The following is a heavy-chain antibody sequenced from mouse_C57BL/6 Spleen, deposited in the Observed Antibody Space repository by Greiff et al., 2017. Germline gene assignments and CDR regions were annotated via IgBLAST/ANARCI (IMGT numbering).Heavy chain of an antibody. CDR2: ISDGGSYT. CDR1: GFTFSSYA. D-gene: IGHD4-1*01. J-gene: IGHJ2*01. CDR3: ARDSWGY. V-gene: IGHV5-4*01. Sequence: EVHLVESGGGLVKPGGSLKLSCAASGFTFSSYAMSWVRQTPEKRLEWVATISDGGSYTYYPDNVKGRFTISRDNAKNNLYLQMSHLKAEETAMYYCARDSWGYWGQGTTLTVSS.